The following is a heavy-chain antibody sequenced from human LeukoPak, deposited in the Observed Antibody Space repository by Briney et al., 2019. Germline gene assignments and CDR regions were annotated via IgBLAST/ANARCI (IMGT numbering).Heavy chain of an antibody. V-gene: IGHV3-33*01. CDR1: GFTFNHYG. Sequence: GGSLRLSCAAAGFTFNHYGMHWVRQAPGKGLEWVAVIWSDGTNQHYAGSVKGRFTISRDDSGNTVYLQMNSLRPEDTGVYYCARDAQRGFDYSNSLEYWGQGTPVTVST. J-gene: IGHJ4*02. D-gene: IGHD4-11*01. CDR3: ARDAQRGFDYSNSLEY. CDR2: IWSDGTNQ.